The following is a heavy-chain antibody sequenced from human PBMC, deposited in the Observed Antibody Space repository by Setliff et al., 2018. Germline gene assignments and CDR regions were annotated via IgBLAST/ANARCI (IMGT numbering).Heavy chain of an antibody. CDR3: AGTPARGTTWLSPFDY. D-gene: IGHD5-12*01. J-gene: IGHJ4*02. CDR2: IQNTGNT. Sequence: SETLSLTCTVSGGSVGGGSYYWSRIRQPAGKGLEWIGLIQNTGNTNYNPSLQSRVTISMDTSKNQFSLKMTSVTAADTAMYYCAGTPARGTTWLSPFDYWGQGTLVTVSS. V-gene: IGHV4-61*02. CDR1: GGSVGGGSYY.